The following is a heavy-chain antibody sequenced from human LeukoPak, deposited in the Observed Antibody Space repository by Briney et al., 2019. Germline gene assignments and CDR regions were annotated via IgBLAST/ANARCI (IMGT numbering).Heavy chain of an antibody. Sequence: SETLSLTCTVSGGSISSSSYYWSWIRQPPGKGLEWIGEINHSGSTNYNPSLKSRVTISVDTSKNQFSLKLSSVTAADTAVYYCARDRDYYDSSGYPFDYWGQGTLVTVSS. D-gene: IGHD3-22*01. CDR2: INHSGST. CDR3: ARDRDYYDSSGYPFDY. J-gene: IGHJ4*02. CDR1: GGSISSSSYY. V-gene: IGHV4-39*07.